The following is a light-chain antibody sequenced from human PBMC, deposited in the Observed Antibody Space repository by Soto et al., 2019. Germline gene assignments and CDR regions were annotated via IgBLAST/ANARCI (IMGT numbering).Light chain of an antibody. CDR1: NNL. J-gene: IGLJ1*01. CDR3: CAYVGARSDV. Sequence: QSALTQPASVSGSPGQSITISCTGTNNLVSWYQQHPGKAPKVVVYEGTKRPSGVSNRFSGSNSGGTASLTISGLQAEDEASYFCCAYVGARSDVFGPGTKVTVL. V-gene: IGLV2-23*01. CDR2: EGT.